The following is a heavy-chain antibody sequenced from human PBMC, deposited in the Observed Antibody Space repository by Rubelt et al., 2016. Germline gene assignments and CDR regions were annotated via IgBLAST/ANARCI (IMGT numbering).Heavy chain of an antibody. J-gene: IGHJ5*02. D-gene: IGHD2-15*01. V-gene: IGHV4-39*01. CDR3: ARHYSALDH. CDR1: GASVSSTTYY. CDR2: WYHDGSL. Sequence: QLQLQESGPGLLKPSETLSLTCAVSGASVSSTTYYWSWVRQLPGGRLEWVAIWYHDGSLFYNPSLKGRASMSIATSKNHLSLRMTSVTVADTATYYCARHYSALDHWGQGTLVTVSS.